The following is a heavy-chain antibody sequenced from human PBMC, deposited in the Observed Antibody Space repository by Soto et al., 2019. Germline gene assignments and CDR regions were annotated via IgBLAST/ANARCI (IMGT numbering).Heavy chain of an antibody. J-gene: IGHJ6*02. Sequence: SETLSVTCAVYGGSFSGYYWNWIRQPPGKGLEWIGEINHSGSTNYNPSLKSRVTISVDTSKNQFSLKLSSVTAADTAVYYCAKGKDTYGMDVWGQGTTVTVSS. D-gene: IGHD5-18*01. CDR2: INHSGST. CDR1: GGSFSGYY. V-gene: IGHV4-34*01. CDR3: AKGKDTYGMDV.